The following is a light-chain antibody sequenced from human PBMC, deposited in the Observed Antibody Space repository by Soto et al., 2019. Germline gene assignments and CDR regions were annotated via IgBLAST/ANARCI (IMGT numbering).Light chain of an antibody. CDR3: CSYGGSYPYV. CDR2: DVS. V-gene: IGLV2-11*01. J-gene: IGLJ1*01. Sequence: QSALTQPRSVSGSPGQSVTISCTGTSSDVGAYDFVSWYQQHPGKAPKLMTYDVSARPSGVPDRFSGSKSGNTASLTISGLQAGDEADYYCCSYGGSYPYVFGTGTKVTAL. CDR1: SSDVGAYDF.